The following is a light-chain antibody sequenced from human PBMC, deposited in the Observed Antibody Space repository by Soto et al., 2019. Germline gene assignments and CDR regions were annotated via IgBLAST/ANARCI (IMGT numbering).Light chain of an antibody. J-gene: IGKJ3*01. CDR3: QQRSNWPIT. Sequence: EMVLTQSPNTLSLSPGERATLSCRASQSVSSYLAWYQQKPGQAPRLLIYDASNRATGIPVRFSGSGSGTDFTLTISSLEPEDFAVYYCQQRSNWPITFGPGTRWIS. CDR2: DAS. CDR1: QSVSSY. V-gene: IGKV3-11*01.